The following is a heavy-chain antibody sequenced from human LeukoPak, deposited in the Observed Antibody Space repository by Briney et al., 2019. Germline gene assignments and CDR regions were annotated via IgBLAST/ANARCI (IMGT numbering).Heavy chain of an antibody. CDR1: GGSFSGYY. J-gene: IGHJ4*02. CDR3: ARHHDPGSGDLSPYFDY. CDR2: SHYSGRT. Sequence: PSETLSLTCAVYGGSFSGYYWGWIRQPPGKGLEWIGNSHYSGRTHYNPSLKSRVIISVDTSKNQFSLKLTSVTAADTAVFYCARHHDPGSGDLSPYFDYWGQGILVTVSS. V-gene: IGHV4-34*01. D-gene: IGHD3-16*02.